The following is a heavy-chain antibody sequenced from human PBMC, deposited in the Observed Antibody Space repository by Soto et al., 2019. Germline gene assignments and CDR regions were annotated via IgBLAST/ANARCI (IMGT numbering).Heavy chain of an antibody. J-gene: IGHJ6*01. CDR1: GDNFTRFG. CDR3: AXXXXXXXXXXXGXDV. V-gene: IGHV1-18*01. Sequence: KSSGDNFTRFGISWVRQAPGQGLEWMGWISTYNGNTNYAQRLQGRVTMTTDTSTNTAYMELRSLRSDDTAVYYCAXXXXXXXXXXXGXDVXXXGTTVTVSS. CDR2: ISTYNGNT.